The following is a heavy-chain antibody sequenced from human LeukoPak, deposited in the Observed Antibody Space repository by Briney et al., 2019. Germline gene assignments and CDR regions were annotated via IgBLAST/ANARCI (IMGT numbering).Heavy chain of an antibody. Sequence: GGSLGLSCAASGFTFSSYAMSWVRQAPGRGLEWVSAISGSGGSTYYADSVKGRFTISRDNSKNTLYLQMNSLRAEDTAVYYCAKADYSDSSGYYEWGQGTLVTVSS. CDR1: GFTFSSYA. J-gene: IGHJ4*02. D-gene: IGHD3-22*01. CDR2: ISGSGGST. CDR3: AKADYSDSSGYYE. V-gene: IGHV3-23*01.